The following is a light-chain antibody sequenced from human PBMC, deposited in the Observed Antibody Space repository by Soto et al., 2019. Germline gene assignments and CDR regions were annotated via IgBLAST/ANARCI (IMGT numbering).Light chain of an antibody. V-gene: IGKV3-11*01. CDR2: DAS. J-gene: IGKJ5*01. Sequence: EIVMTQSPATLSVSPGERATLSCRASQSVSSDLSWYHQKPGQAPRLLIYDASNRATGIPARFSGSGSGTDFTLTISSLEPEDFAVYYCQQRNNWPSFGQGTRLEIK. CDR1: QSVSSD. CDR3: QQRNNWPS.